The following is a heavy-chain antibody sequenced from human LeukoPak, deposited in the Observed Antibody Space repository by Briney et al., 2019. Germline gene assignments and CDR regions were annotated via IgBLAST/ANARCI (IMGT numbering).Heavy chain of an antibody. CDR1: RTSFSAHY. Sequence: PSETLSHTCAVYRTSFSAHYWTWIRQPPGKGLEWIGEIHHSGITNYNPSLKSRVTISIDTSKNQFSLNLSSVTAADTAVYYCASLWFGDLTIDSWGQGTLVTVSS. D-gene: IGHD3-10*01. CDR2: IHHSGIT. J-gene: IGHJ4*02. CDR3: ASLWFGDLTIDS. V-gene: IGHV4-34*01.